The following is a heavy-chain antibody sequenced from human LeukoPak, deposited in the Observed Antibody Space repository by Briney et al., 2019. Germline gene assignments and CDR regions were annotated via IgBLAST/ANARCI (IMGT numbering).Heavy chain of an antibody. CDR1: GFTFSYYS. CDR2: ISSSSSTI. J-gene: IGHJ4*02. V-gene: IGHV3-48*04. Sequence: GGSLRLSCAASGFTFSYYSMNWVRQAPGKGLEWVSYISSSSSTIYYADSVKGRFTISRDNAKKSLYLQMNSLRAEDTAVYYCARDVCTNGVCSLGEMDYWGQGTLVTVSS. D-gene: IGHD2-8*01. CDR3: ARDVCTNGVCSLGEMDY.